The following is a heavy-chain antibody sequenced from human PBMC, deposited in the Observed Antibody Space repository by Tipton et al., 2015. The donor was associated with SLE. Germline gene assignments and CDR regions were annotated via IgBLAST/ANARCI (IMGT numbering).Heavy chain of an antibody. V-gene: IGHV3-53*05. CDR3: AKDIIVGATGGFDY. J-gene: IGHJ4*02. CDR1: GFIVSNNY. CDR2: IYIDGGT. D-gene: IGHD1-26*01. Sequence: GSLRLSCAASGFIVSNNYMSWVRQAPGKGLEWVSVIYIDGGTYYADSVKGRFTISRDNAKNSLYLQMNSLRAEDTALYYCAKDIIVGATGGFDYWGQGTLVTVSS.